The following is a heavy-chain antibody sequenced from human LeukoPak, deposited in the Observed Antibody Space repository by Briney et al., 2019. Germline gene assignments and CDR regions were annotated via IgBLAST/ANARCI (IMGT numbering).Heavy chain of an antibody. Sequence: ASVKVSCKASGYTFTSYYMHWVRQAPGQGLEWLGIITPGGGSTSYAQKFQGRVTMTRDTSTSTVYMELSSLRSEDTAVHYCARDHGWRGYYDSSGYYGYWGQGTLVTVSS. D-gene: IGHD3-22*01. CDR1: GYTFTSYY. J-gene: IGHJ4*02. V-gene: IGHV1-46*01. CDR2: ITPGGGST. CDR3: ARDHGWRGYYDSSGYYGY.